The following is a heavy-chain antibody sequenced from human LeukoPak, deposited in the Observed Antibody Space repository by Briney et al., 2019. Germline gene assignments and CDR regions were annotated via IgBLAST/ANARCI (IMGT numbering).Heavy chain of an antibody. Sequence: SETLSLTCTVSGGSISRCGYYWSWVRQHPGRGREGIGYIYYSGSTYYNPSLKSRVTISVDTSKNQFSLKLSSVTAADTAVYYCARQARYYDSSGLIWGQGTLVTVSS. CDR2: IYYSGST. CDR1: GGSISRCGYY. J-gene: IGHJ4*02. V-gene: IGHV4-31*03. D-gene: IGHD3-22*01. CDR3: ARQARYYDSSGLI.